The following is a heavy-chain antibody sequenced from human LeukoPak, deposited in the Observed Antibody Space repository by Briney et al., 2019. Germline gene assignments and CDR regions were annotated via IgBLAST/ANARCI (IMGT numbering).Heavy chain of an antibody. V-gene: IGHV1-18*01. CDR3: ARDRGYYDSSGYPTLYYFDY. J-gene: IGHJ4*02. CDR2: ISAYSGNT. D-gene: IGHD3-22*01. Sequence: ASVKVSCKASGYTFTNYGIFWVRQAPGQGLEWMGWISAYSGNTNYAQKLQGRVTMTTETSTSTAYMELESLRSDDTAVYYCARDRGYYDSSGYPTLYYFDYWGQGTLVTVSS. CDR1: GYTFTNYG.